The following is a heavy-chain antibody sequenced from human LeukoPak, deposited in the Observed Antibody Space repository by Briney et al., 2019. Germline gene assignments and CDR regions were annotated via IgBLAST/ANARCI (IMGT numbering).Heavy chain of an antibody. J-gene: IGHJ4*02. CDR3: ARSPVAGNFDY. V-gene: IGHV4-34*01. CDR1: GGSFSGYY. D-gene: IGHD6-19*01. Sequence: SETLSLTCAVYGGSFSGYYWSWIRQPPGKGLEWIGEINHSGSTNYNPSLKSRVTISVDKSKNQFSLKLSSVTAANTAVYYCARSPVAGNFDYWGQGTLVTVSS. CDR2: INHSGST.